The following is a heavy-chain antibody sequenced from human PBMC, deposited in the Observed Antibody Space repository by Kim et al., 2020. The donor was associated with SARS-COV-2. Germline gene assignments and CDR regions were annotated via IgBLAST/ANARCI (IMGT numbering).Heavy chain of an antibody. CDR3: ARDIGYYYDSRRAFDI. CDR1: GFTFSSYS. J-gene: IGHJ3*02. CDR2: ISSSSSYI. V-gene: IGHV3-21*01. Sequence: GGSLRLSCAVSGFTFSSYSMNWVRQAPGKGLEWVSSISSSSSYIYYADSVKGRFTISRDNAKNSLYLQMNSLRAEDTAVYYCARDIGYYYDSRRAFDIWGQGTMVTVSS. D-gene: IGHD3-22*01.